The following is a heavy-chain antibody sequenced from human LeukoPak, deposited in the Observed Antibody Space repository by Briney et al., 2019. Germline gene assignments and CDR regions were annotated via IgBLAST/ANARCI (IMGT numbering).Heavy chain of an antibody. D-gene: IGHD3-3*01. J-gene: IGHJ4*02. CDR1: GGSISSGGYS. CDR2: IYHSGST. CDR3: AIFPTRITISDY. V-gene: IGHV4-30-2*01. Sequence: PTETLSLTCAVSGGSISSGGYSWSWIRQPPGKGLEWIGYIYHSGSTYYNPSLKSRVTISVDRSKNQFSLKLSSVTAADTAVYYCAIFPTRITISDYWGQGTLVTVSS.